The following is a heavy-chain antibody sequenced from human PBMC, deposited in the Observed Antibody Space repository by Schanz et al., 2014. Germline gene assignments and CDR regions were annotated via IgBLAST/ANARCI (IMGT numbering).Heavy chain of an antibody. V-gene: IGHV3-15*01. CDR1: RFTISRNP. CDR3: STDLTAVDYDAIGL. J-gene: IGHJ3*01. CDR2: IKSKVDGGTT. D-gene: IGHD4-17*01. Sequence: VHLVESGGGVVQPGRSLRLSCTGSRFTISRNPIHWVRQAPGKGLERVGRIKSKVDGGTTDNAAPVQGRFTISRDDSKNTLHLQMNSLKTEDTAVYYCSTDLTAVDYDAIGLWGQGTMVTVSS.